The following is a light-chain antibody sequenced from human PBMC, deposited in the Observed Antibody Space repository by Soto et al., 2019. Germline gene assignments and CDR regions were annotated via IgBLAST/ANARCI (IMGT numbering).Light chain of an antibody. CDR3: SSYGSGITLV. Sequence: QSVLTQPASVSGSPGQSITISCTGTRSDVGGYNYVSWYQQHPGKAPKLMIYEVSNRPSGVSNRFSGSKSGNTASLTISGLQAEDEADYYCSSYGSGITLVFGGGTKLTVL. V-gene: IGLV2-14*01. J-gene: IGLJ2*01. CDR2: EVS. CDR1: RSDVGGYNY.